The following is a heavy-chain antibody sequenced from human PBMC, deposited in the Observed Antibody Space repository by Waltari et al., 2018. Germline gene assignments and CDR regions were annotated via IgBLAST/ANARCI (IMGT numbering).Heavy chain of an antibody. CDR3: ATGGRPDY. Sequence: QLQLQESGPGLVKPSETLSLTCTVSGGSISSYNYFWGWIRQPPGKGLEWIGNIFHSGSTYYNPSRKSRVTISVDTSKNQFSRKLSSVTAADTAVYYCATGGRPDYWGQGTLVTVSS. V-gene: IGHV4-39*01. CDR2: IFHSGST. J-gene: IGHJ4*02. CDR1: GGSISSYNYF. D-gene: IGHD2-8*02.